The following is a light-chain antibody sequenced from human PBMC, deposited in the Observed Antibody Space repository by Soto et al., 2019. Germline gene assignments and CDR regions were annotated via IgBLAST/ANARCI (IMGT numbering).Light chain of an antibody. CDR2: KAS. CDR1: QSISSW. J-gene: IGKJ5*01. Sequence: DIQMTQSPSTLSASVGDRVTITCRASQSISSWLAWYQQKPGKAPNLLIYKASSLESGVPSRFSGSASGTEFTLTISSLQPDDFATYYCLQYNSYPITFGQGTRLEIK. CDR3: LQYNSYPIT. V-gene: IGKV1-5*03.